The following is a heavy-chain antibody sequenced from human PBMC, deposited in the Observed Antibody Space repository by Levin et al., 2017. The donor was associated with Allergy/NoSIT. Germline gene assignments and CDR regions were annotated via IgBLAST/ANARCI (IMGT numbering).Heavy chain of an antibody. V-gene: IGHV3-9*01. D-gene: IGHD4-17*01. CDR3: AKGDDYGDYGAFDI. Sequence: SLKISCAASGFTFDDYAMHWVRQAPGKGLEWVSGISWNSGSIGYADSVKGRFTISRDNAKNSLYLQMNSLRAEDTALYYCAKGDDYGDYGAFDIWGQGTMVTVSS. CDR2: ISWNSGSI. J-gene: IGHJ3*02. CDR1: GFTFDDYA.